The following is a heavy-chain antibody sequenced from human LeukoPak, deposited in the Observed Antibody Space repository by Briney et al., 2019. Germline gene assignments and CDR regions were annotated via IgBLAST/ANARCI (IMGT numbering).Heavy chain of an antibody. J-gene: IGHJ4*02. CDR1: GGSISSSSYY. V-gene: IGHV4-39*07. CDR3: AEFPYYYDSSV. D-gene: IGHD3-22*01. Sequence: SETLSLTCTVSGGSISSSSYYWSWIRQPPGKGLEWIGEINHSGSTNYNPSLRSRVTISVDTSKNQFSLKLSSVTAADTAVYYCAEFPYYYDSSVWGQGTLVTVSS. CDR2: INHSGST.